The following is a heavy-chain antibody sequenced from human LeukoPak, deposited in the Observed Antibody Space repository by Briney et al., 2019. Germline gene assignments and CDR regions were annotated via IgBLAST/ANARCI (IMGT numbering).Heavy chain of an antibody. CDR2: ISAHNGNA. D-gene: IGHD1-14*01. V-gene: IGHV1-18*01. J-gene: IGHJ3*02. CDR1: GYTFTSYG. Sequence: GASVKVSCKTSGYTFTSYGINWVRQAPGQGLEWMGRISAHNGNANYAQKFQGRVTMTTDTFATTAYMELSSLRSDDTAVYYCARAYTGGDFDIWGQGTMVTVSS. CDR3: ARAYTGGDFDI.